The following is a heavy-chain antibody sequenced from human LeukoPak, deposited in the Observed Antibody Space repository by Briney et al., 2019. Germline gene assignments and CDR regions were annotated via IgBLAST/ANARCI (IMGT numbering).Heavy chain of an antibody. CDR3: ARGDSGYFFYYGLDV. CDR1: GYTFTNYD. V-gene: IGHV1-8*01. J-gene: IGHJ6*02. CDR2: MNPNSGNT. Sequence: ASVKVSCKASGYTFTNYDINWVRQATGPGLEWMGWMNPNSGNTTYAQKFQDRVTMTRNTSISTAYMELTRLTSEDTDVYYCARGDSGYFFYYGLDVWGQGTTVTVSS. D-gene: IGHD3-10*01.